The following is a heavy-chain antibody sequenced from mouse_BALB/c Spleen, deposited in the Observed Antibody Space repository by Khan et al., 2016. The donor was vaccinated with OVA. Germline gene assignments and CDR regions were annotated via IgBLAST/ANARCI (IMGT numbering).Heavy chain of an antibody. Sequence: EVQLQESGPGLVKPSQTVSLTCTVTGISITSGNYRWSWIRQFPGNKLEWIGNIYYSGTVTYNPSLTSRTTITRDTSKNQFFLEMNFLTAEDTAIYYCARDYGSLYWYFDVWGAGTTVTVSS. CDR1: GISITSGNYR. CDR2: IYYSGTV. J-gene: IGHJ1*01. D-gene: IGHD1-1*01. CDR3: ARDYGSLYWYFDV. V-gene: IGHV3-5*02.